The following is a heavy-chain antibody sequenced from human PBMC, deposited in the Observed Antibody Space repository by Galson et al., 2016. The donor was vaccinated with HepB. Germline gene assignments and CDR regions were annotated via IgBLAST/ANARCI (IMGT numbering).Heavy chain of an antibody. CDR1: GYKFTNYW. D-gene: IGHD2-15*01. CDR2: IYPGDPDL. Sequence: QSGAEVKKPGESLKISCQGSGYKFTNYWIGWVRQMPGEGLEWMGIIYPGDPDLSYNSSFQGQVTISADKSTTTAYLQWGSLKASDSAIYFCARRDRDCSGGTCFSRNFDYWGQGTLVSVSS. CDR3: ARRDRDCSGGTCFSRNFDY. J-gene: IGHJ4*02. V-gene: IGHV5-51*01.